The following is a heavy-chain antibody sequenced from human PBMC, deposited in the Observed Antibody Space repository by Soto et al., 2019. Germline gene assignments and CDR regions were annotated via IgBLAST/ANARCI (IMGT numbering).Heavy chain of an antibody. J-gene: IGHJ4*02. CDR2: INAGNGNT. Sequence: GASVKVSCKASGYTFTSYAMHWVRQAPGQRLEWMGWINAGNGNTKYSQKFQGRVTITRDTSASTAYMELSSLRSEDTAVYYCARDHEPPGIAVAGPSDYWGQGTLVTVSS. D-gene: IGHD6-19*01. CDR1: GYTFTSYA. V-gene: IGHV1-3*01. CDR3: ARDHEPPGIAVAGPSDY.